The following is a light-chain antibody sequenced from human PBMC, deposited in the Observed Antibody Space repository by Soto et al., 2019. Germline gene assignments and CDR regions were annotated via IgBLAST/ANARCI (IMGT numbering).Light chain of an antibody. CDR2: DVI. Sequence: QSALTQPRSVSGSLGQSVTISCTGTSSDVGAYDFVSWYQQNPGKAPRLIIFDVIKRPSGVPDRFSGSKSGNTASLTISGLQSEDEDDYHCSSYAGSHTYEVFGGGTKVTVL. V-gene: IGLV2-11*01. CDR3: SSYAGSHTYEV. CDR1: SSDVGAYDF. J-gene: IGLJ3*02.